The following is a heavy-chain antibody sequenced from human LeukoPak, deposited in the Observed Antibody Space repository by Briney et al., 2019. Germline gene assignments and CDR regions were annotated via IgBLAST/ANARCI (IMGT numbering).Heavy chain of an antibody. D-gene: IGHD3-22*01. CDR1: GFTFSSYA. Sequence: GGSLRLSCAASGFTFSSYAMTWVRQAPGKGLEWVSAISDSGGRTYYADSVKGRFTISRDNSKNTLYLQMSSLRAEDTAVYYCLGYYDSSGYYYLDYWGQGTLVTVSS. CDR2: ISDSGGRT. CDR3: LGYYDSSGYYYLDY. V-gene: IGHV3-23*01. J-gene: IGHJ4*02.